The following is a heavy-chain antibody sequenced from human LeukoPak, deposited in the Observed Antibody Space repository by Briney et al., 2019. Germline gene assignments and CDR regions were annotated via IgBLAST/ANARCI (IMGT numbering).Heavy chain of an antibody. CDR3: VRQGYCTSSNCYRWFDS. CDR1: GYSMTSGYY. CDR2: IYHNGDT. V-gene: IGHV4-38-2*01. Sequence: PSETLSLTCAVSGYSMTSGYYWAWIRQPPGEALEWIASIYHNGDTYYNSTLKSRLTISVDTSNNQFSLRLSSVTAADTAVYYCVRQGYCTSSNCYRWFDSWGQGTLVTVSS. J-gene: IGHJ5*01. D-gene: IGHD2-8*01.